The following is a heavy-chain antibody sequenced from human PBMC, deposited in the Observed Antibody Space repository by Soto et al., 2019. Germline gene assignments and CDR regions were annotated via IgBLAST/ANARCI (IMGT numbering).Heavy chain of an antibody. V-gene: IGHV4-34*01. CDR2: INHSGST. D-gene: IGHD3-10*01. Sequence: CEPLSLTVAVYGGSFSGYDWSWIRHPPVKGLEWIGEINHSGSTNYNPSLKSRVTISVDTSKNQFSLKLSSVTAADTAVYYCARGSRLLWFGELLYKDYGMDVWGQGTTVTV. J-gene: IGHJ6*02. CDR3: ARGSRLLWFGELLYKDYGMDV. CDR1: GGSFSGYD.